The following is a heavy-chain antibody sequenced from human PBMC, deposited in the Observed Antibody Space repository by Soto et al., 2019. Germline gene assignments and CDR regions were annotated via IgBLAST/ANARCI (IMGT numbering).Heavy chain of an antibody. V-gene: IGHV4-59*01. J-gene: IGHJ2*01. Sequence: SETLSLTCTVSGGSISSYYWSWIRQPPGKGLEWIGYIYYSGSTNYSPSLKSRVTISVDTSKNQFSLKLNFVTAADTAVYYCGSYALGTYALFEQGGR. D-gene: IGHD3-16*01. CDR2: IYYSGST. CDR3: GSYALGTYALFEQ. CDR1: GGSISSYY.